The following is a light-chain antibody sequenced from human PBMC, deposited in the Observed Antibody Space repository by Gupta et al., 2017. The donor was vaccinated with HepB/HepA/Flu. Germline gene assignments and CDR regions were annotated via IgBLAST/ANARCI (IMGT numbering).Light chain of an antibody. J-gene: IGLJ3*02. CDR2: SNN. V-gene: IGLV1-47*02. Sequence: QSVLTQPPSASGTPGQRVIISCSGSSSNIGSNYVYWYQQLTGTAPNLLNYSNNQRPSGAPDRFSATKSGTSASLAISAVRSEDEADYYCAASYDSQSGWLFGGGTKLTVL. CDR1: SSNIGSNY. CDR3: AASYDSQSGWL.